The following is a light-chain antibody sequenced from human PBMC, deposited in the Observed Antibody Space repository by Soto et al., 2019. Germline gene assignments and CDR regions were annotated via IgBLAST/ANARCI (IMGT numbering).Light chain of an antibody. CDR3: QSYDNSLSGVL. Sequence: QPVLTQPPSVSGAPGQRVTISCTGSSSNIGAGYDVHWYQHLPGTAPKLLIYDNSNRPSGVPDRFSGSKSGTSASLAITGLQAEDEADYYCQSYDNSLSGVLFGGGTKLTVL. CDR1: SSNIGAGYD. CDR2: DNS. V-gene: IGLV1-40*01. J-gene: IGLJ2*01.